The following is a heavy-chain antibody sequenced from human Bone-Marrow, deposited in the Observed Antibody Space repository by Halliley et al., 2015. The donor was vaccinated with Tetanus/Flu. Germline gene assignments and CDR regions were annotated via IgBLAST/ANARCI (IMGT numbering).Heavy chain of an antibody. CDR3: ARSYSKIGHFDY. V-gene: IGHV4-31*02. D-gene: IGHD4-4*01. CDR2: ISYSGST. J-gene: IGHJ4*02. Sequence: LGWIGYISYSGSTYYNPSLKSRVSISIDTSKNQFSLSQISVTAADTAVYYCARSYSKIGHFDYWGQGTLVTVSS.